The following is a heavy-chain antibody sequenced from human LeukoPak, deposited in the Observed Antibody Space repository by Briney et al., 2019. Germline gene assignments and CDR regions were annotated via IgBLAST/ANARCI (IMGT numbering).Heavy chain of an antibody. Sequence: GGSLRLSCVASGFIFSTYAMSWVRQAPGKGLEWVSSISDSGSSTYYSDSVKGRFTISRDNSKNTLYLQVNSLRAEDTAVYFCARAGNGVYYNWFDPWGQGTLVTVSS. V-gene: IGHV3-23*01. CDR3: ARAGNGVYYNWFDP. J-gene: IGHJ5*02. CDR2: ISDSGSST. CDR1: GFIFSTYA. D-gene: IGHD4-17*01.